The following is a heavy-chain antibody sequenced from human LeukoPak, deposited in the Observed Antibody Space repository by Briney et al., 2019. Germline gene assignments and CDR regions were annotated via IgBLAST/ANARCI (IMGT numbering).Heavy chain of an antibody. V-gene: IGHV3-23*01. Sequence: QPGGSLRPSCAASRFTFSSYAMSWVRQAPGKGLEWVSAISGSGGSTYYADSVKGRFTISRDNSKNTLYLQMNSLRAEDTAIYYCAKDRSAVRGMDMDVWGQGTTVTVSS. CDR2: ISGSGGST. D-gene: IGHD1-14*01. J-gene: IGHJ6*02. CDR1: RFTFSSYA. CDR3: AKDRSAVRGMDMDV.